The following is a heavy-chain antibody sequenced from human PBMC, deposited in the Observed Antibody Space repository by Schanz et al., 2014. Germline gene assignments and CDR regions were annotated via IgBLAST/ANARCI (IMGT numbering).Heavy chain of an antibody. D-gene: IGHD3-3*01. CDR1: GFTFRRYG. V-gene: IGHV3-23*01. CDR2: IAGDGGGP. Sequence: EVQMLESGGGLVQPGGSLRLSCVASGFTFRRYGMSWVRQAPGKGLEWVSVIAGDGGGPNYVDSVKGRFTISRDNSDNTLYLQMNNLXAEDTAVYYCARGSGTFDSWGQGTLVTVSS. J-gene: IGHJ4*02. CDR3: ARGSGTFDS.